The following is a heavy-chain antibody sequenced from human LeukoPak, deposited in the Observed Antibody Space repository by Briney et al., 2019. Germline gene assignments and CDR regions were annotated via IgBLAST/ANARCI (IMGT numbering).Heavy chain of an antibody. V-gene: IGHV3-23*01. CDR2: ISGSGSST. CDR3: AKDPAEQQLIRDFDY. Sequence: GGSLRLSYAASGFTFSSYAMSWVRQAPGKGLEWVSGISGSGSSTYYADSVKGRFTISRDNSKNTLYLQMNSLRAEDTAVYYCAKDPAEQQLIRDFDYWGQGTLVTVSS. CDR1: GFTFSSYA. D-gene: IGHD6-13*01. J-gene: IGHJ4*02.